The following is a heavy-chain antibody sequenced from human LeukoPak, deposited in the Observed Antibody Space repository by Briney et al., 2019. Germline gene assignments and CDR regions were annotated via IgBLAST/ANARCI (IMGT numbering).Heavy chain of an antibody. CDR3: AREPMGGWFDP. V-gene: IGHV3-53*01. J-gene: IGHJ5*02. Sequence: GGSLRLSCAASGFTVSSNYMSWVRQAPGKGLEWVSVIYSGGSTCYADSVKGRFTISRDNSKNTLYLQMNSLRAEDTAVYYCAREPMGGWFDPWGQGTLVTVSS. CDR1: GFTVSSNY. CDR2: IYSGGST. D-gene: IGHD3-10*01.